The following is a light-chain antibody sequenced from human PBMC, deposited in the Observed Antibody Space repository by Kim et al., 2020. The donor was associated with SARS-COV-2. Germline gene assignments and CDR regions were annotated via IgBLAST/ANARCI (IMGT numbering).Light chain of an antibody. CDR2: EVS. Sequence: QSVLTQPASVSGSPGRSITISCTGTSSDVGSYNLVSWYQQHPDKAPKLIIYEVSVRPSGVSDRFSGSKSGNTATLTISGLQADDEADYYCCSYAGSGLGVFGGGTQLTVL. CDR1: SSDVGSYNL. J-gene: IGLJ3*02. V-gene: IGLV2-23*02. CDR3: CSYAGSGLGV.